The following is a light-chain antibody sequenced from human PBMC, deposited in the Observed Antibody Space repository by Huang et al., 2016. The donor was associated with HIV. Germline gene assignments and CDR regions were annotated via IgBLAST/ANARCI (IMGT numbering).Light chain of an antibody. CDR2: TGS. CDR3: MQRLETPWT. V-gene: IGKV2-40*01. Sequence: IVMTQTPLSLPVTPGEAASISCRSSQSLLGADGNTYVDWYLQKPGQSPQILIYTGSSRASGVPDRFSGSGSGSEFTLTIIRVEAEDVGIYYCMQRLETPWTFGQGTKVEIK. CDR1: QSLLGADGNTY. J-gene: IGKJ1*01.